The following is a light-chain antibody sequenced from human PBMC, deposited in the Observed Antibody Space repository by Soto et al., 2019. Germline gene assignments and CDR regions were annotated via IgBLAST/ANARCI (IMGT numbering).Light chain of an antibody. CDR3: SLYTSENTYV. CDR2: EAS. J-gene: IGLJ1*01. Sequence: QSVLTQPRSVSGSPGQSVTISCTGTSSDVGAYNRVSWYQQPPGTAPKLIIYEASNRPSGVPGRFSGSKSGNTASLTISGLQAADEADYYCSLYTSENTYVFGTGTKVTVL. CDR1: SSDVGAYNR. V-gene: IGLV2-18*01.